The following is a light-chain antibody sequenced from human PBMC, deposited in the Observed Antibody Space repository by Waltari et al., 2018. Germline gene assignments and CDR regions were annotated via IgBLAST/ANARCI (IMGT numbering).Light chain of an antibody. CDR2: RNN. V-gene: IGLV1-47*01. J-gene: IGLJ3*02. CDR3: CSYAGSSNWV. CDR1: RSNIGSNY. Sequence: QSVLTQPPSASGTPGQRVTISCSGSRSNIGSNYVYWYQQLPGTAPKLLIYRNNQRPSGVPDRFSGSKSGNTASLTISGLQAEDEADYYCCSYAGSSNWVFGGGTKLTVL.